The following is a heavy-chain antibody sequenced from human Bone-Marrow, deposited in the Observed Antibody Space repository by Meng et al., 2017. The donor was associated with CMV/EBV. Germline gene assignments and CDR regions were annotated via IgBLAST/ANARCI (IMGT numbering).Heavy chain of an antibody. J-gene: IGHJ3*02. CDR3: ARASPSVSVFDI. CDR2: ISSSSSYI. CDR1: GFTFSSYS. Sequence: GESLKISCAASGFTFSSYSMNWVRQAPGKGLEWVSCISSSSSYIYYADSVKGRFTISRDNSKNTLYLQMNSLIAADTAVYYCARASPSVSVFDIWGQGTMVTVSS. D-gene: IGHD5/OR15-5a*01. V-gene: IGHV3-21*04.